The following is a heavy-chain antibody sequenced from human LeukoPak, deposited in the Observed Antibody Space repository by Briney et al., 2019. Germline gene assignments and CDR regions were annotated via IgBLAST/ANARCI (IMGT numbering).Heavy chain of an antibody. CDR3: ASTRRALVADRFDS. Sequence: MTSETLSLTCNVAGASMSSNYWGWIRQPPGKGLEWIGYIYHSGNTNYSPSLESRVTMSVDESKNQFSLRVHFVSAADTAVYYCASTRRALVADRFDSWGQGTLVTVSS. CDR1: GASMSSNY. J-gene: IGHJ4*02. D-gene: IGHD5-12*01. CDR2: IYHSGNT. V-gene: IGHV4-4*09.